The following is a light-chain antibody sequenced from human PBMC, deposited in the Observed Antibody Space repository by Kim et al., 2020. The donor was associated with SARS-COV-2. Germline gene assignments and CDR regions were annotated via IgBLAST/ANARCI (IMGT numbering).Light chain of an antibody. J-gene: IGKJ2*01. V-gene: IGKV1-16*01. Sequence: DIQMTQSPSSLSAAVGDRVTITCRASQGIGNFLAWFQQKPGKAPKPLIYHASNLQSGVPSRFGGSRSGTVFTLTISSLRPEDFATYYCHQYNSYPYTFGQGTKLEI. CDR3: HQYNSYPYT. CDR2: HAS. CDR1: QGIGNF.